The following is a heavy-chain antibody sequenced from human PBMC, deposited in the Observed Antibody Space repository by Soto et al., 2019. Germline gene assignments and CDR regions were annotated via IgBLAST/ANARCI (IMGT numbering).Heavy chain of an antibody. Sequence: EVQLVESGGGLVQPGGSLRLPCAASGFTFSTYWMTWVRQPPGKGLEWVASINQDGSERYYVDSVRGRFTISRDNAKNSLYLQMNSLRAEYTAVYYCVCGGNFFVYWGQGNLVTVSP. CDR2: INQDGSER. J-gene: IGHJ4*02. CDR1: GFTFSTYW. D-gene: IGHD3-16*01. V-gene: IGHV3-7*01. CDR3: VCGGNFFVY.